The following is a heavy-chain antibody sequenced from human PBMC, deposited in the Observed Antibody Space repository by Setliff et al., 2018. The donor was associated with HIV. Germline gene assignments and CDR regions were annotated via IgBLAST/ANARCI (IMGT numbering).Heavy chain of an antibody. Sequence: SETLSLTCTVSGDSISSHYWNWIRQAPGKGLEWIGYIYYSGSTNYNHAFKDRVTISVDRSKGQSSLNLTSVTASETAIYYCTVGPEGVAAGDYWGPGILVTVS. CDR1: GDSISSHY. CDR3: TVGPEGVAAGDY. D-gene: IGHD3-3*01. J-gene: IGHJ4*02. CDR2: IYYSGST. V-gene: IGHV4-59*11.